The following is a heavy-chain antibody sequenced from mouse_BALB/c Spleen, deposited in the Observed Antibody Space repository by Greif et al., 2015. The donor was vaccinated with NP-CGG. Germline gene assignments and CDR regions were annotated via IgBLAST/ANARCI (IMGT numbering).Heavy chain of an antibody. Sequence: QVQLMESGPGLVAPSQSLSITCTVTGFSLTSYGVHWVRQPPGKGLEWLGVIWAGGSTNYNSALMSRLSISKDNSKSQVFLKMISLQTDDTAMYYCARDFTTVVATYYYAMDYWGQGTSVTVSS. CDR2: IWAGGST. V-gene: IGHV2-9*02. CDR1: GFSLTSYG. D-gene: IGHD1-1*01. J-gene: IGHJ4*01. CDR3: ARDFTTVVATYYYAMDY.